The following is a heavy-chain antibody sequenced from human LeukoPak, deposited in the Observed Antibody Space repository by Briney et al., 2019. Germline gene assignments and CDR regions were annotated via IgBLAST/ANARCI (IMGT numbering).Heavy chain of an antibody. J-gene: IGHJ3*02. Sequence: GGSLRLSCAASGFTFSSYGMHWVRQAPGKGLEWVSVIYSGGSTYYADSVKGRFTISRDNSKNTLYLQMNSLRAEDTAVYYCARRRTQLSDAFDIWGQGTMVTVSS. CDR1: GFTFSSYG. CDR2: IYSGGST. D-gene: IGHD5-18*01. V-gene: IGHV3-66*01. CDR3: ARRRTQLSDAFDI.